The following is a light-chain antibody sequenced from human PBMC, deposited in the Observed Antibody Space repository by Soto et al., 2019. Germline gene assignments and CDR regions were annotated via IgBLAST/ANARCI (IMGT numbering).Light chain of an antibody. V-gene: IGKV1-33*01. CDR2: DAS. Sequence: DIQMTQSPSSLSASGGDRVTITCQASQNIGDYLNWYKQKPGEAPKLLIHDASICKIGVSSRFSGSRSGTEFTFSINSLQPQDTGTFYCQQYGDLPRTFGRGTKLEI. CDR3: QQYGDLPRT. CDR1: QNIGDY. J-gene: IGKJ2*01.